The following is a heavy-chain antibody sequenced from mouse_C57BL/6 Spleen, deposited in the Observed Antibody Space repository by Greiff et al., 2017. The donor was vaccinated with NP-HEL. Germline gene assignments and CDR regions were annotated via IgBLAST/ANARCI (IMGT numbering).Heavy chain of an antibody. D-gene: IGHD1-1*02. CDR2: INPNNGGT. CDR1: GYTFTDYY. J-gene: IGHJ1*03. V-gene: IGHV1-26*01. CDR3: ASGGELDHWYFDV. Sequence: EVQLQQSGPELVKPGASVKISCKASGYTFTDYYMNWVKQSHGKSLEWIGDINPNNGGTSYNQKFKGKATLTVDKSSSTAYMELRSLTSEDSAVYYCASGGELDHWYFDVWGTGTTVTVSS.